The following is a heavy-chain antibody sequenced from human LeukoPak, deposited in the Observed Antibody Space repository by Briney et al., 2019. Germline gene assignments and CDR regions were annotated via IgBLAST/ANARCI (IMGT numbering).Heavy chain of an antibody. D-gene: IGHD2-2*01. Sequence: GGSLRLSCAVSGFTVSAHYMSWVRQAPGKGLECVSFLYTGGDTYYADSVKGRFTTSRDNSKNTLYLQMNSLRAEDTAVYYCAKKLRWDCSSTNCPKGDCFDPWGQGTLVTVSS. CDR1: GFTVSAHY. J-gene: IGHJ5*02. CDR3: AKKLRWDCSSTNCPKGDCFDP. CDR2: LYTGGDT. V-gene: IGHV3-53*01.